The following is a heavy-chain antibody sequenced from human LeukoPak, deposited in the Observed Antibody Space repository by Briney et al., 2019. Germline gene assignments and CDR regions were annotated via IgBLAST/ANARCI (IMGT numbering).Heavy chain of an antibody. CDR3: ARGEYSSSAYYYYYYVDV. CDR2: IIPIFGTA. Sequence: ASVKVSCKVSGGTFSSYAISWVRQAPGQGLEWMGGIIPIFGTANYAQKFQGRVTITTDESTSTAYMELSSLRSEDTAVYYCARGEYSSSAYYYYYYVDVWGKGTTVTVSS. V-gene: IGHV1-69*05. J-gene: IGHJ6*03. D-gene: IGHD6-6*01. CDR1: GGTFSSYA.